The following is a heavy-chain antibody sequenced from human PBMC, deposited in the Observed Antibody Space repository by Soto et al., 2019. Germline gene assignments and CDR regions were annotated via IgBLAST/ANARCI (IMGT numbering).Heavy chain of an antibody. Sequence: QVQLQESGPGLVKPSETLSLTCTVSGGSISSYYWSWIRQPPGKGLEWIGYIYYSGSTNYNPSLKSRVPISVDTSKNPFSLKLSSVNAADTAVYYCARGRLTTSGGGDFDYWGQGTLVTVSS. CDR2: IYYSGST. CDR1: GGSISSYY. CDR3: ARGRLTTSGGGDFDY. D-gene: IGHD3-16*01. V-gene: IGHV4-59*01. J-gene: IGHJ4*02.